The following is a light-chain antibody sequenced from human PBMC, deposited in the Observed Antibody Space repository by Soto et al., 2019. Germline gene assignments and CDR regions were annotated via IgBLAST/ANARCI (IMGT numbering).Light chain of an antibody. Sequence: QSVLTQPASVSGSPGQSITISCTGTSSDVGGYNYVSWYQQHPGKAPKLMIYDASNRPSGVSNRFSGSKSGNTASLTISGLQAEDEADYYCSSYTGSSTLRVFGTGTKVTVL. CDR2: DAS. CDR3: SSYTGSSTLRV. J-gene: IGLJ1*01. V-gene: IGLV2-14*01. CDR1: SSDVGGYNY.